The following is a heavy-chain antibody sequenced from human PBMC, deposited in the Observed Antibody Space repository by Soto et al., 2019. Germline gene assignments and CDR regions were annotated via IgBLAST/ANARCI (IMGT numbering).Heavy chain of an antibody. CDR1: GFTFSSYS. J-gene: IGHJ5*02. V-gene: IGHV3-21*01. CDR3: ARAGVFGVVPNWFDP. D-gene: IGHD3-3*01. Sequence: GSLRLSCAASGFTFSSYSMNWVRQAPGKGLEWVSSISSSSSYIYYADSVQGRFTISRDNAKNSLYLQMNSLRAEDTAVYYCARAGVFGVVPNWFDPWGQGTLVTVS. CDR2: ISSSSSYI.